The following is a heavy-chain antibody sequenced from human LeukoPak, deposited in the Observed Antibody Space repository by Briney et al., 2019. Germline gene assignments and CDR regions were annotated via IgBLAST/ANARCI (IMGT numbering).Heavy chain of an antibody. CDR3: AREGSYSGSYEDY. D-gene: IGHD1-26*01. Sequence: PSQTLSLTCTVSGGSISSGDYYWSWIRQPPGKGLEWIGYIYYSGSTYYNPSLKSRVTISVDTSKNQFSLKLSSVTAADTAVYYCAREGSYSGSYEDYWGQGTLVTVSS. CDR1: GGSISSGDYY. V-gene: IGHV4-30-4*01. CDR2: IYYSGST. J-gene: IGHJ4*02.